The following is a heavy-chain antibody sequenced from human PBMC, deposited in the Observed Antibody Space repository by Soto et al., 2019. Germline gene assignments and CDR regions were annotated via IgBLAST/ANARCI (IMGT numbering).Heavy chain of an antibody. D-gene: IGHD1-7*01. CDR3: AGTTSHQWYYMDV. CDR1: GDSVSSNSAA. J-gene: IGHJ6*03. V-gene: IGHV6-1*01. CDR2: TYYRSRWYN. Sequence: QVQLQESGPGLVKPSQTLSLTCAISGDSVSSNSAAWNWIRLSPSRGLVWLARTYYRSRWYNDYAVSVRSRITVNPDTSKNQFSLQLTSVTPEDTAVYYCAGTTSHQWYYMDVWGKGTTVTVSS.